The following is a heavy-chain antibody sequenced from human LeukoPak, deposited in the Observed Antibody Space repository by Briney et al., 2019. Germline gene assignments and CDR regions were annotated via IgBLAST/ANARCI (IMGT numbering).Heavy chain of an antibody. CDR1: GGSMSGFY. D-gene: IGHD6-6*01. Sequence: SETLSLTCTVSGGSMSGFYWSWLRQPAGKGLEWIGRLYVSGTTTYNPSLKSRVTMSVETSKNQFSLNLASVTAADTAVYYCAKDRAARNGMDVWGQGTTVIVSS. J-gene: IGHJ6*02. V-gene: IGHV4-4*07. CDR2: LYVSGTT. CDR3: AKDRAARNGMDV.